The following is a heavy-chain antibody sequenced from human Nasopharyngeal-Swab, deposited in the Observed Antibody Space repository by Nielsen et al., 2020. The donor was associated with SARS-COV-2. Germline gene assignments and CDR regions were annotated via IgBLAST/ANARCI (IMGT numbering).Heavy chain of an antibody. D-gene: IGHD3-10*01. J-gene: IGHJ4*02. CDR1: GGSFSGYY. Sequence: SETLSLTCAVYGGSFSGYYWSWIRQPPGKGLEWIGEINHSGSTNYNPSLKSRVTISVDTSKNQFSLKLSSVTAADTAAYYCARRGWFGEFVFDYWGQGTLVTVSS. V-gene: IGHV4-34*01. CDR3: ARRGWFGEFVFDY. CDR2: INHSGST.